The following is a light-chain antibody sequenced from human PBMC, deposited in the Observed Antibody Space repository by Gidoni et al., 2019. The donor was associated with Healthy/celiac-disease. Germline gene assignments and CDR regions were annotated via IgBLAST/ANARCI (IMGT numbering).Light chain of an antibody. J-gene: IGLJ1*01. CDR2: GNS. Sequence: QSVLTQPPSVSGAPGQRVTISCPGSSSNIGAGYDVHWYQQLPGTAPKLLIYGNSNRTSGVPDRFSGSKSGTSASLAITGLQAEDEADYYCQSYDSSLTVFGTGTKVTVL. V-gene: IGLV1-40*01. CDR3: QSYDSSLTV. CDR1: SSNIGAGYD.